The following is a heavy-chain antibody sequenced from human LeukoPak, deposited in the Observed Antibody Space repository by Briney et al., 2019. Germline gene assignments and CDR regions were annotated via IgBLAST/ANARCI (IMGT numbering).Heavy chain of an antibody. CDR2: MNPNSGNT. J-gene: IGHJ5*02. CDR3: ARGYCSSTSCYLGQNRFDP. Sequence: GASVKVSCKASGYTFTSYDINWVRQATGQGLEWMGWMNPNSGNTGYAQKFQGRVTITRNTSISTAYMELSSLRSEDTAVYYCARGYCSSTSCYLGQNRFDPWGQGTLVTVSS. V-gene: IGHV1-8*03. CDR1: GYTFTSYD. D-gene: IGHD2-2*01.